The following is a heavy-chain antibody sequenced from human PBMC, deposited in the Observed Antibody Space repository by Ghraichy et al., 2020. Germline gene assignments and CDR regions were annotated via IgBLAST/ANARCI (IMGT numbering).Heavy chain of an antibody. D-gene: IGHD4-23*01. CDR2: IYYDGSNK. V-gene: IGHV3-30*02. Sequence: GGSLRLSCAASGFTFSSYGMHWVRQAPGKGLEWVAFIYYDGSNKYYADSVKGRFTISRDSSNNTLYLQMKSLRAEDTAVYYCAKDLSSGGNPLDSWGQGTLVTVSS. J-gene: IGHJ4*02. CDR3: AKDLSSGGNPLDS. CDR1: GFTFSSYG.